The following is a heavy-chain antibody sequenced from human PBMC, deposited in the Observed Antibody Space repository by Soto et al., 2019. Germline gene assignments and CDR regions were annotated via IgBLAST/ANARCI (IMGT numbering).Heavy chain of an antibody. CDR3: AKGHSTGWSEGYFDY. CDR2: ISGSGGST. D-gene: IGHD6-19*01. Sequence: GGSLRLSCAASGFTFSSYAMSWVRQAPGKGLEWVSAISGSGGSTYYADSVKGRFTISRDNSKNTLYLQMNGLRAEDTAVYFCAKGHSTGWSEGYFDYWGQGALVTVPQ. J-gene: IGHJ4*02. V-gene: IGHV3-23*01. CDR1: GFTFSSYA.